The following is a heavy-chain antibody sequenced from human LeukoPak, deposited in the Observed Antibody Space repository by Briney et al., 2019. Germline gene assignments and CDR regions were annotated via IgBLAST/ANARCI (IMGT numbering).Heavy chain of an antibody. D-gene: IGHD3/OR15-3a*01. V-gene: IGHV1-8*01. CDR1: GYTFTSYD. Sequence: GASVKVSCKASGYTFTSYDINWVRQTTGQVLEWMGWMNPGSGNTGYAQKFQGRVTMTRNTSISTVYMEVSGLRSEDTAVYYCTRGGIIILGVATVVDYWGQGTLVTVSS. CDR3: TRGGIIILGVATVVDY. CDR2: MNPGSGNT. J-gene: IGHJ4*02.